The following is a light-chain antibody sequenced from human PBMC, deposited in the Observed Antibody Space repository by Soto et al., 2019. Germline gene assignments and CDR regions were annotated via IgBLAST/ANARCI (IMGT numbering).Light chain of an antibody. V-gene: IGKV1-39*01. Sequence: IQMTQSPSSLSAPVRDRVTITCRASQSISSDLNWHQQKPGKGPKLLSYAASSLQSGVPSRCSGSGSGTDFTLTISSLQPDDFATYYCQQYRTLWTFGQGTKVDIK. CDR3: QQYRTLWT. J-gene: IGKJ1*01. CDR1: QSISSD. CDR2: AAS.